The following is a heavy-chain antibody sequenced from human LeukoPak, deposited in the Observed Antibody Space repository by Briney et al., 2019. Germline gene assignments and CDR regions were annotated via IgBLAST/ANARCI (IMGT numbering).Heavy chain of an antibody. J-gene: IGHJ4*02. CDR2: ISGSGGST. D-gene: IGHD3-10*01. CDR3: AKVRGQQLGVIDY. Sequence: GGTLRLSCAASGFTFSSYGMSWVRQAPGKGLEWVSAISGSGGSTYYADSVKGRFTISRDNSKNTLYLQMNSLRAEDTAVYYCAKVRGQQLGVIDYWGQGTLVTVSS. CDR1: GFTFSSYG. V-gene: IGHV3-23*01.